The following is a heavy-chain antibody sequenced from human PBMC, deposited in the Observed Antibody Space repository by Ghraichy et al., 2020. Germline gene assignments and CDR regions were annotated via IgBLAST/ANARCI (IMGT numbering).Heavy chain of an antibody. D-gene: IGHD2-8*01. J-gene: IGHJ5*02. Sequence: SETLSLTCTVSGGSISSSSYYWGWIRQPPGKGLEWIGSIYYSGSTYYNPSLKSRVTISVDTSKNQFSLKLSSVTAADTAVYYCASGLMVYAGWFDPWGQGTLVTVSS. CDR2: IYYSGST. CDR3: ASGLMVYAGWFDP. CDR1: GGSISSSSYY. V-gene: IGHV4-39*01.